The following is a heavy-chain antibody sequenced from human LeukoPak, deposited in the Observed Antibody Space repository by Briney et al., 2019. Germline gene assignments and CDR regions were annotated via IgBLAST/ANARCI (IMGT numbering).Heavy chain of an antibody. V-gene: IGHV3-21*01. J-gene: IGHJ4*02. CDR1: GFTFSSYS. D-gene: IGHD3-10*01. Sequence: GGFLRLSCAASGFTFSSYSMNWVRQAPGKGLEWVSSISSSSSYIYYADSVKGRFTISRDNAKNSLYLQMNSLRAEDTAVYYCAKVLLGVRGVKGGYFDYWGQGTLVTVSS. CDR2: ISSSSSYI. CDR3: AKVLLGVRGVKGGYFDY.